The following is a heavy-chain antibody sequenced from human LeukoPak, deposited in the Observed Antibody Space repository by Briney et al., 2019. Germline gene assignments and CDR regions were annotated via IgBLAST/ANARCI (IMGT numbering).Heavy chain of an antibody. V-gene: IGHV1-2*04. CDR1: GYTFTGYY. D-gene: IGHD2-15*01. CDR2: INPNSDGT. J-gene: IGHJ4*02. Sequence: ASVTVSSKASGYTFTGYYMHWVRQALGQGLEWMGWINPNSDGTNYAQKFQGWVTKTRDTSISTAYMELSRLRSDDAAVYYCARGDYCSGGSCYGYYFDYWGQGTLVTVSS. CDR3: ARGDYCSGGSCYGYYFDY.